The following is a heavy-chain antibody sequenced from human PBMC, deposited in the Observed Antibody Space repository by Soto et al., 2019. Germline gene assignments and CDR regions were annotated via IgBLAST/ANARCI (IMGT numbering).Heavy chain of an antibody. CDR1: GDSITSGGYY. D-gene: IGHD3-10*01. CDR3: ARKQAGYFYGIDY. J-gene: IGHJ4*02. CDR2: IYGSGGSGST. V-gene: IGHV4-31*03. Sequence: LSLTCTVTGDSITSGGYYWSWIRQHPGKGLEWLGYIYGSGGSGSTLYNLSLKSRITLSVDTSKTQFSLNLSSVTVADTAVYFCARKQAGYFYGIDYWGQGTLVTVSS.